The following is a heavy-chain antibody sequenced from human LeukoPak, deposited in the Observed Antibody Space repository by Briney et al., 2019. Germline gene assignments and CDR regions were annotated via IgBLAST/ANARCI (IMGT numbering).Heavy chain of an antibody. CDR1: GDSISSYY. V-gene: IGHV4-59*08. Sequence: SETLSLTCTVSGDSISSYYWSWIRQPPEQGMEWIGYIYYSGSTNYNPSLKSRVTISVDTSKNQFSLKLSSVTAADTAVYYCASNYYGSGSLDYWGQGNLVTVSS. D-gene: IGHD3-10*01. CDR3: ASNYYGSGSLDY. J-gene: IGHJ4*02. CDR2: IYYSGST.